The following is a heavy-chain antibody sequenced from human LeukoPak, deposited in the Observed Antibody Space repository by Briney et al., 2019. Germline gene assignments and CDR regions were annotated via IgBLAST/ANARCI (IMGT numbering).Heavy chain of an antibody. Sequence: GASVKVSCKASGYTFTAYYMHWVRQAPGQGLEWMGWINPNSGGTNYAQKLQGRVTMTRDTSISTAYMELSRLRSDDTAVYYCARGRVDIVTTITGSRVYGYWGQGTLVTVSS. D-gene: IGHD5-12*01. V-gene: IGHV1-2*02. CDR3: ARGRVDIVTTITGSRVYGY. J-gene: IGHJ4*02. CDR2: INPNSGGT. CDR1: GYTFTAYY.